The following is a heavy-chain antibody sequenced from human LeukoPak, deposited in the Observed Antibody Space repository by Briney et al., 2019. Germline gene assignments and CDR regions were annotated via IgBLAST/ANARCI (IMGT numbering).Heavy chain of an antibody. V-gene: IGHV4-38-2*02. CDR3: ARDSQLVYFDY. J-gene: IGHJ4*02. CDR1: GYSISSGCY. CDR2: IYHSGST. Sequence: SETLSLTCTVSGYSISSGCYWGWIRQPPGKGLEWIGSIYHSGSTYYNPSLKSRVTISVDTSKNQFSLKLSSVTAADTAVYYYARDSQLVYFDYWGQGTLVTVSS. D-gene: IGHD2-2*02.